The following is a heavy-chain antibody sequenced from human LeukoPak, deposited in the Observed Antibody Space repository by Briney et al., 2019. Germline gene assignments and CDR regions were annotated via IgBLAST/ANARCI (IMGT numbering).Heavy chain of an antibody. Sequence: PSETLSLTCAVSGGSISSGGFSWSWIRQPPGKDLEWIGYIFHSGNTYYNPSLKSRVTISVDRSKNLFSLKLTSVTAADTAIYFCARSPRQYYDTRGYVRYFDYWGQGTLFTVSS. CDR2: IFHSGNT. CDR3: ARSPRQYYDTRGYVRYFDY. J-gene: IGHJ4*02. CDR1: GGSISSGGFS. V-gene: IGHV4-30-2*01. D-gene: IGHD3-22*01.